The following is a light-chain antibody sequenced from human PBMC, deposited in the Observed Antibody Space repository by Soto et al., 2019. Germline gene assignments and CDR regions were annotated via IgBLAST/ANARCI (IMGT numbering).Light chain of an antibody. Sequence: EIGLTQSSGTLSLSPGERATLSCRASQSVSSSYLAWYQQKPGQAHRLLIYGASSRATGIPDRFSVTGCGTGFTLTISRLEPEDFAVDYYQQYGSSPGTFGQGTMVESK. V-gene: IGKV3-20*01. CDR3: QQYGSSPGT. CDR2: GAS. J-gene: IGKJ1*01. CDR1: QSVSSSY.